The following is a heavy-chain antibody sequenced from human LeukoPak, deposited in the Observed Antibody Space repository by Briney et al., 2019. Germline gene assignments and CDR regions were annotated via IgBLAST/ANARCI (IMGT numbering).Heavy chain of an antibody. CDR1: GFTFSSYN. J-gene: IGHJ4*02. V-gene: IGHV3-21*01. CDR3: ARLEYSSSSPWDY. CDR2: ISSSSNYI. Sequence: GGSLRLSCAASGFTFSSYNMNWVRQAPGKGLEWVSSISSSSNYINYADSVKGRFTISRDNAKNSLYLQMYSLRAEDTAVYYCARLEYSSSSPWDYWGQGTLVTVSS. D-gene: IGHD6-6*01.